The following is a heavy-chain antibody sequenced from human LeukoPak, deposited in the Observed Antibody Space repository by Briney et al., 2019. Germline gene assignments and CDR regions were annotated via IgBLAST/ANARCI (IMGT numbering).Heavy chain of an antibody. D-gene: IGHD4-17*01. J-gene: IGHJ4*02. V-gene: IGHV5-51*01. Sequence: GASLKISFKGSGCRFTSYWIGWGRPMPGKGLEWMGTIYTGDSDTRYSPSFQGQVTISADKSISTAYLQWSSLKASDTAMYYCARLSGDYLGNWGQGTLVTVSS. CDR3: ARLSGDYLGN. CDR1: GCRFTSYW. CDR2: IYTGDSDT.